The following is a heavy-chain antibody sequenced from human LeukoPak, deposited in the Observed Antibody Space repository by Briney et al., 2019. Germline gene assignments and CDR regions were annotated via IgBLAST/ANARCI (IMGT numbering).Heavy chain of an antibody. Sequence: PGGSLRLSCTASGFMFASYGMSWVRQAPGKGLEWVSVISGSGGTTYYADSVKGRFTISRDNSKNTLYLQMNSLRAEDTAVYYCAKDREGIQLWSQNHYYFDYWGQGTLVTVSS. CDR1: GFMFASYG. V-gene: IGHV3-23*01. D-gene: IGHD5-18*01. J-gene: IGHJ4*02. CDR3: AKDREGIQLWSQNHYYFDY. CDR2: ISGSGGTT.